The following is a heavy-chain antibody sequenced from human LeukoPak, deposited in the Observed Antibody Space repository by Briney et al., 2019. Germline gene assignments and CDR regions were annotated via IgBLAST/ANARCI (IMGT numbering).Heavy chain of an antibody. CDR3: ARDTWYYYDSSGYNDY. D-gene: IGHD3-22*01. J-gene: IGHJ4*02. CDR2: INTDGSST. V-gene: IGHV3-74*01. Sequence: GGSLRLSCAASGFPFSSYWMRWVRQAPGKGLVWVSRINTDGSSTSYADSVKGRFTISRDNAKNTLYLQMNSLRAEDTAVYYCARDTWYYYDSSGYNDYWGQGTLVTVSS. CDR1: GFPFSSYW.